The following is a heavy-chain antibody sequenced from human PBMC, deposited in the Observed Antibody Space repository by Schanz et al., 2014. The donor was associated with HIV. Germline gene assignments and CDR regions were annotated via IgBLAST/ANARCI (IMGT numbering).Heavy chain of an antibody. J-gene: IGHJ4*02. Sequence: QVQLVESGGGVVQPGRSLRLSCAASGFTFDSYGIHWVRQAPGKGLEWVAVISYDGTNKKFADSVKGRFTISRDNSKNTLYLQMKSLRPEDTAVYYCARVFGRTYGWPDYWGQGTLVTVSS. CDR1: GFTFDSYG. D-gene: IGHD3-10*01. CDR2: ISYDGTNK. CDR3: ARVFGRTYGWPDY. V-gene: IGHV3-30*03.